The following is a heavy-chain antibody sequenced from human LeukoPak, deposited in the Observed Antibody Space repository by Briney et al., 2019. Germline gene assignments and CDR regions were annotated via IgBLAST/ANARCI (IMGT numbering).Heavy chain of an antibody. J-gene: IGHJ6*02. CDR3: VNRDGGWLQSSGMDV. CDR1: GFTFSSYG. D-gene: IGHD5-24*01. V-gene: IGHV3-23*01. Sequence: GRSLRLSCAASGFTFSSYGIHWVRQAPGKGLEWVSALNSGGDTTYYGDSVKGRFIISRDNSKNTLYLQMHSLRVEDTAIYYCVNRDGGWLQSSGMDVWGQGTAVTVSS. CDR2: LNSGGDTT.